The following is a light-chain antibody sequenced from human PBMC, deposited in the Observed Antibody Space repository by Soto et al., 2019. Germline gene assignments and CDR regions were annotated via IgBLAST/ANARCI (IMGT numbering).Light chain of an antibody. CDR1: QSVSSY. CDR3: HQRSNWMYT. Sequence: EIVLTRSPATLSLSPGERATLSCRASQSVSSYLAWYQQKPGQAPRLLIYDASNRATGIPARFSGSGSGTDFTLTISSLEPEDFAVYYCHQRSNWMYTFGQGTKLEIK. CDR2: DAS. J-gene: IGKJ2*01. V-gene: IGKV3-11*01.